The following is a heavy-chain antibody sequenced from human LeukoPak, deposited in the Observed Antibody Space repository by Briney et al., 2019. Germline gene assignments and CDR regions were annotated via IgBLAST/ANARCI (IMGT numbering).Heavy chain of an antibody. Sequence: PGGSLRLSCAASGFTFSNYAMNWVRQAPGKGLEWVSTISGSGGGTYYADSVKGRFTISRDNSKNTLYLQMNSLRAEDTAVYYCAKDLRQWLVYHFDYWGQGALVTVSS. CDR3: AKDLRQWLVYHFDY. J-gene: IGHJ4*02. D-gene: IGHD6-19*01. CDR2: ISGSGGGT. V-gene: IGHV3-23*01. CDR1: GFTFSNYA.